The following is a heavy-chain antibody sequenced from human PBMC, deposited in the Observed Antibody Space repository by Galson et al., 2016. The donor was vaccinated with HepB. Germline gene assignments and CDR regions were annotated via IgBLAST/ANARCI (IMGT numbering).Heavy chain of an antibody. D-gene: IGHD1-14*01. Sequence: SLRLSCATSGFTFSSYWMTWVRQAPGKGLECLANIKPEGSEKYYVDQVKGRFTISRDNAKKSLYLQMNSLRAQDTAMYYCATDLNRNNYWGQGTLVTVSS. CDR1: GFTFSSYW. J-gene: IGHJ4*02. CDR2: IKPEGSEK. CDR3: ATDLNRNNY. V-gene: IGHV3-7*03.